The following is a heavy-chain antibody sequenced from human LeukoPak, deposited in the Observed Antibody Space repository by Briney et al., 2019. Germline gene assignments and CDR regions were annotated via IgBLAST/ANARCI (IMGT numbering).Heavy chain of an antibody. D-gene: IGHD3-10*01. CDR1: PGSFSTYY. V-gene: IGHV3-48*03. Sequence: PSETLSLTCAVSPGSFSTYYWSWLRQAPGKGLEWVSYISSSGSTIYYADSVKGRFTISRDNARNSLYLQMNSLRAEDTAVYYCASDGWGVVIYWGQGTLVTVSS. J-gene: IGHJ4*02. CDR3: ASDGWGVVIY. CDR2: ISSSGSTI.